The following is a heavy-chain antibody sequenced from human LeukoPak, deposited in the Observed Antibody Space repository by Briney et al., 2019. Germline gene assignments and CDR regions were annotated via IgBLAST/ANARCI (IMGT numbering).Heavy chain of an antibody. CDR3: AIMPGVVGVITY. J-gene: IGHJ4*02. CDR1: GFSLSTSGVG. D-gene: IGHD3-10*01. Sequence: SGPTLVKPTQTLTLTCTFSGFSLSTSGVGVGWIRQPPGKALEWLALIYWDDDKRYSPSLKSRLTITKDTSKNQVVLTMTNMDPVDTATYYRAIMPGVVGVITYWGQGTLVTVSS. V-gene: IGHV2-5*02. CDR2: IYWDDDK.